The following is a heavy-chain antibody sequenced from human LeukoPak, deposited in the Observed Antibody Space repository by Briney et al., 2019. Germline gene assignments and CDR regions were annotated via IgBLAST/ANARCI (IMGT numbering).Heavy chain of an antibody. J-gene: IGHJ6*03. Sequence: ASVKVSCKASGYTFTSYGISWVRQAPGQGREWMGWISAYNGNTNYAQKLQGRVTMTTDTSTSTAYMEVRSLRSDDTAVYYCARSMVRGVIMNYMDVWGKGTTVTISS. D-gene: IGHD3-10*01. V-gene: IGHV1-18*01. CDR1: GYTFTSYG. CDR3: ARSMVRGVIMNYMDV. CDR2: ISAYNGNT.